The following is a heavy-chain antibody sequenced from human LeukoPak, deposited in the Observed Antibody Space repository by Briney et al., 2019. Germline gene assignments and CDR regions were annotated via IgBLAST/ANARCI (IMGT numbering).Heavy chain of an antibody. V-gene: IGHV4-59*08. CDR1: GASISSYY. D-gene: IGHD6-19*01. Sequence: PSETLSLTCAVSGASISSYYWSWIRQPPGKGLEWIGYLYFTENTNYNPSLKSRVTISADTSKNQFSLKLNSVTAADTAVYYCARLLASYSSGLPYYFDYWGQGILVTVSS. CDR2: LYFTENT. CDR3: ARLLASYSSGLPYYFDY. J-gene: IGHJ4*02.